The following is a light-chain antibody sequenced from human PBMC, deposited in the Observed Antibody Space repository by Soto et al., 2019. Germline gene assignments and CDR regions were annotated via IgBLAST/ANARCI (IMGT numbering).Light chain of an antibody. CDR2: EVS. Sequence: QSVLTQPASASGSPGQSITVSCTGTSSDLGGYNYVSWYQHHPGKAPKLMIYEVSNRPSGVSNRFSGSKSGNTASLTISGLQAEDEAEYYCSSYTSSDTLVFGTGTKVTVL. CDR1: SSDLGGYNY. CDR3: SSYTSSDTLV. J-gene: IGLJ1*01. V-gene: IGLV2-14*01.